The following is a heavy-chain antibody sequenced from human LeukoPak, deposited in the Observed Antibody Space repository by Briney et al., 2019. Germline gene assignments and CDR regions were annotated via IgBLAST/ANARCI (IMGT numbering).Heavy chain of an antibody. CDR3: ARTRHEVPAAFDY. V-gene: IGHV4-59*08. CDR2: IHHSGST. D-gene: IGHD2-2*01. J-gene: IGHJ4*02. Sequence: SETLSLTCTVSGGSISTYYWSWIRQPPGKELEWLGYIHHSGSTNYNPSLKSRVTISVDTSKNQFSLKLSSVTAADTAVYYCARTRHEVPAAFDYWGQGTLVTVSS. CDR1: GGSISTYY.